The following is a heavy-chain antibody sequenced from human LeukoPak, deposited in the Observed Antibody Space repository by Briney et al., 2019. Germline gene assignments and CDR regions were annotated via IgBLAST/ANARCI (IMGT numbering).Heavy chain of an antibody. D-gene: IGHD4-23*01. CDR1: RFTFSTSE. J-gene: IGHJ4*02. Sequence: GGSLRLSCAASRFTFSTSEMNWVRQAPGKGLEWISYISTSSSTIYYADSVKGRFTISRDNAKNSLYLQMNSLRAEDTAVYYCARDRTQGYGGNSDYWGQGTLVTVSS. CDR2: ISTSSSTI. V-gene: IGHV3-48*03. CDR3: ARDRTQGYGGNSDY.